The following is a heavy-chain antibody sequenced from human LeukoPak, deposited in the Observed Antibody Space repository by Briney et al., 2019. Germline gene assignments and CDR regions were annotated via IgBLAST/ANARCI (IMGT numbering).Heavy chain of an antibody. CDR1: GFTFSSYA. Sequence: GSLRLSCAASGFTFSSYAMSWIRQPPGKGLEWIGSIYYSGSTYYNPSLKSRVTISVDTSKNQFSLKLSSVTAADTAVYYCARRRYGYYYFDYWGQGTLVTVSS. J-gene: IGHJ4*02. D-gene: IGHD5-18*01. V-gene: IGHV4-39*01. CDR2: IYYSGST. CDR3: ARRRYGYYYFDY.